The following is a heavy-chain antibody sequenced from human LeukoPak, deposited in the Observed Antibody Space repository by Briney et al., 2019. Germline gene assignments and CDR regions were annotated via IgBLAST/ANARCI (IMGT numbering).Heavy chain of an antibody. V-gene: IGHV3-30*18. CDR3: AKVVVEGATTNWFDP. D-gene: IGHD2-15*01. CDR1: GFSFSSYS. J-gene: IGHJ5*02. Sequence: GGSLRLSCEASGFSFSSYSMNWVRQAPGKGLEWVAGISYDGSNKDYADSVKGRFTISRDNSKNTLHLQTNSLRAEDRAVYYCAKVVVEGATTNWFDPWGQGTLVTVSS. CDR2: ISYDGSNK.